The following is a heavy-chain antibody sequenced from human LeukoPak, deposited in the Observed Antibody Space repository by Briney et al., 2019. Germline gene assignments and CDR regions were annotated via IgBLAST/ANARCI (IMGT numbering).Heavy chain of an antibody. V-gene: IGHV3-48*04. CDR1: GFTFSSYS. CDR3: ARGRAAARSAFDL. D-gene: IGHD6-25*01. CDR2: INTSSTII. J-gene: IGHJ3*01. Sequence: PGGSLRLSCAASGFTFSSYSMNWVRQAPGKWLEWISYINTSSTIINYADSVKGRFTISRDNVKKSLYLQMNSLRGDDTAVYYCARGRAAARSAFDLWGQGTMVTVSS.